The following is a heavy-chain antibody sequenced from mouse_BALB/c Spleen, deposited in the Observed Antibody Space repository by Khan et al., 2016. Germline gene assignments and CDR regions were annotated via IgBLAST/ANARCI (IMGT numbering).Heavy chain of an antibody. CDR1: GYTFTNYG. V-gene: IGHV9-3*02. CDR3: ARSGGYPYYAMDC. J-gene: IGHJ4*01. CDR2: INSNTGEP. Sequence: QIQLVQSGPELKKPGETVKISCKASGYTFTNYGMNWVKQAPGKGLKWMGWINSNTGEPTYAEEFKGRFAFSLETSASTAYLQINNLKTEDSATYFCARSGGYPYYAMDCWGQGPSVTVSS. D-gene: IGHD1-1*02.